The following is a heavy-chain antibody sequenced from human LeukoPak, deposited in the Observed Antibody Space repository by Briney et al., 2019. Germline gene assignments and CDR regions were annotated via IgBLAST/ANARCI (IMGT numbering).Heavy chain of an antibody. D-gene: IGHD3-10*01. V-gene: IGHV3-30*18. Sequence: PGRSLRLSCAASGFTFSVYGMHWVRQAPGKGLERVAVISHDGNNKYYEDSVKGRFSISRDNSKNTLYLQMNSLRAEDTAIYYCAKAEGVSGSLYHGDYWGQGTLVTVSS. J-gene: IGHJ4*02. CDR3: AKAEGVSGSLYHGDY. CDR2: ISHDGNNK. CDR1: GFTFSVYG.